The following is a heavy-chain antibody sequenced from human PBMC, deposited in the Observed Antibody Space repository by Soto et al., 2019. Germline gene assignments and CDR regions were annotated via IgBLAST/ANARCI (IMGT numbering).Heavy chain of an antibody. D-gene: IGHD6-6*01. Sequence: PGGSLRLSCTASGFTFGDYAMSRVRQAPGKGLEWVGFIRSKAYGGTTEYAASVKGRFTISRDDSKSIAYLQMNSLKTEDTAVYYCTQRIAALDYWGQGTLVTVSS. J-gene: IGHJ4*02. V-gene: IGHV3-49*04. CDR2: IRSKAYGGTT. CDR3: TQRIAALDY. CDR1: GFTFGDYA.